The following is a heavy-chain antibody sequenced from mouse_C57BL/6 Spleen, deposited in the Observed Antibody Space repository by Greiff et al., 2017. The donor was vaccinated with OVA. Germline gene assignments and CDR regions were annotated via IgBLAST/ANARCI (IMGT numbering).Heavy chain of an antibody. J-gene: IGHJ1*03. V-gene: IGHV1-18*01. Sequence: VQLQQSGPELVKPGASVKIPCKASGYTFTDYNMDWVKQSHGKSLEWIGDINPNNGGTIYNQKFKGKATLTVDKSSSTAYMELRSLTSEDTAVYYCARSGYDYDGYFDVWGTGTTVTVSS. CDR1: GYTFTDYN. D-gene: IGHD2-4*01. CDR3: ARSGYDYDGYFDV. CDR2: INPNNGGT.